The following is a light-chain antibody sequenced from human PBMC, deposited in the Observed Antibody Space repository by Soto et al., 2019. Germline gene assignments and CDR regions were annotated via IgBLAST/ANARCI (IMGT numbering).Light chain of an antibody. V-gene: IGLV2-14*01. CDR3: SSYTSASTPLV. CDR1: GSDVGGYNY. CDR2: DVS. Sequence: QSALTQPASVSGSPGQSITISCTGTGSDVGGYNYDSWYQQHPGKAPKVMIYDVSNRPSGVSNRFSGSKSGNTASLTISGLQAEDEADYYCSSYTSASTPLVFGGGTKLTVL. J-gene: IGLJ2*01.